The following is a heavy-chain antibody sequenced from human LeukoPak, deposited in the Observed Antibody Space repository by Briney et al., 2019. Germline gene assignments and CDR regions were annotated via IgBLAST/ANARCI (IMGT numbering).Heavy chain of an antibody. Sequence: GGSLRLSCAASGFTFSSYGMHWVRQAPGKGLEWVAFIRYDGGNKYYADSVKGRFTISRDNSKNTLYLQMNSLRAEDTAVYYCAKEKGPYYDSSGYDYWGQGTLVTVSS. CDR2: IRYDGGNK. J-gene: IGHJ4*02. V-gene: IGHV3-30*02. CDR1: GFTFSSYG. D-gene: IGHD3-22*01. CDR3: AKEKGPYYDSSGYDY.